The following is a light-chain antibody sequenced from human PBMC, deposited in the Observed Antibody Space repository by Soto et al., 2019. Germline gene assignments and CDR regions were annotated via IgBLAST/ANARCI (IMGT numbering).Light chain of an antibody. CDR1: QDIRSD. V-gene: IGKV1-17*01. CDR3: QQGYSTPYT. CDR2: AAS. J-gene: IGKJ2*01. Sequence: DIQMSQSPSSLSASVGDRVTITCRASQDIRSDLGWFQQKPGKAPKRLIYAASTLESGVPSRFSGNRSGTDFTLTICSLQPEDFATYYCQQGYSTPYTFGQGTKLDIK.